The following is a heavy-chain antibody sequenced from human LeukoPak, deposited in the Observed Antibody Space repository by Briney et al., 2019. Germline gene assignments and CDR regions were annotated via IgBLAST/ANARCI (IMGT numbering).Heavy chain of an antibody. CDR1: GYTFTGYY. CDR2: INPNSGGT. J-gene: IGHJ4*02. D-gene: IGHD6-13*01. V-gene: IGHV1-2*02. CDR3: ARGDASSWYYFEY. Sequence: ASVKVSCKASGYTFTGYYMHWVRQAPGQGLEWMGWINPNSGGTNYAQNFLGRATMTRDTSISTAYMELSRPRSDDTAVYYCARGDASSWYYFEYWGQGTLVTVSS.